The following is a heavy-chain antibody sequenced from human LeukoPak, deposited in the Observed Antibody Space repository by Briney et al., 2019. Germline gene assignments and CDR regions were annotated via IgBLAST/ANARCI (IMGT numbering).Heavy chain of an antibody. J-gene: IGHJ4*02. D-gene: IGHD3-10*01. CDR2: ISGSGGST. CDR3: VRDFGGSRDY. V-gene: IGHV3-23*01. Sequence: PGGSLRLSCAASGFTFTSNVMSWVRQAPGKGLEWVSAISGSGGSTYYADSVKGRFTISRDNSKNTLYLQMNSLRAEDTAVYYCVRDFGGSRDYWGQGTLVIVSS. CDR1: GFTFTSNV.